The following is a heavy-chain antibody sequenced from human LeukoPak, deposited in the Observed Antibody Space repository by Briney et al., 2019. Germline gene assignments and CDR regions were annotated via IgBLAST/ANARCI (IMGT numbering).Heavy chain of an antibody. V-gene: IGHV3-23*01. D-gene: IGHD3-22*01. CDR3: AKDSGGYYPKYYFDY. CDR2: ISGSGGST. Sequence: PGGSLRLSCAASGFTFSSYAMSWVRQAPGKGLECVSAISGSGGSTYYADSVKGRFTISRDNSKNTLYLQMNSLRAEDTAVYYCAKDSGGYYPKYYFDYWGQGTLVTVSS. CDR1: GFTFSSYA. J-gene: IGHJ4*02.